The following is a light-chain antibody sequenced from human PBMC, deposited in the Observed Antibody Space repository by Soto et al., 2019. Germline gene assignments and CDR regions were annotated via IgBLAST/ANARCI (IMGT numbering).Light chain of an antibody. CDR3: LLYYGGAQVV. J-gene: IGLJ2*01. CDR2: STS. V-gene: IGLV7-43*01. Sequence: QAVVPQEPSLNVSPGGTVTLTCASSTGAVTSGYYPNWFQQKPGQAPRALIHSTSYKHSWTPARFSGSLLGGKAALTLSGVQPEDEAEYYCLLYYGGAQVVFGGGTKLTVL. CDR1: TGAVTSGYY.